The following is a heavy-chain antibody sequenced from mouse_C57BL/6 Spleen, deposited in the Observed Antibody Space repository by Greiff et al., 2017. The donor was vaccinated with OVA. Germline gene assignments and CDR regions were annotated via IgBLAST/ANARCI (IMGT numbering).Heavy chain of an antibody. CDR1: GFSLTSYA. Sequence: QVQLKESGPGLVAPSQSLSITCTVSGFSLTSYAISWVRQPPGKGLEWLGVIWTGGGTNYNSALKSRLSIRKDNSKGQVFLKMNSLQTDDTARYYCARIEIYYYGSSYGFAYWGQGTLVTVSA. CDR3: ARIEIYYYGSSYGFAY. D-gene: IGHD1-1*01. J-gene: IGHJ3*01. CDR2: IWTGGGT. V-gene: IGHV2-9-1*01.